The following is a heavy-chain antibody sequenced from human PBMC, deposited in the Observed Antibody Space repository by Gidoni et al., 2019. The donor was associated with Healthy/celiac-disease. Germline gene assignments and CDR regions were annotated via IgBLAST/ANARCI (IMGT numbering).Heavy chain of an antibody. D-gene: IGHD6-13*01. Sequence: EVQLLESGGGLVEPGGSLRLSCAASGFTFSSYAMSWVRQAPGKGLAWVSAISGSGGSTYYADSVKGRFTISRDNSKNTLYLQMNSLRAEDTAVYYCAKALTGLSSSWSYYFDYWGQGTLVTVSS. CDR3: AKALTGLSSSWSYYFDY. V-gene: IGHV3-23*01. CDR2: ISGSGGST. J-gene: IGHJ4*02. CDR1: GFTFSSYA.